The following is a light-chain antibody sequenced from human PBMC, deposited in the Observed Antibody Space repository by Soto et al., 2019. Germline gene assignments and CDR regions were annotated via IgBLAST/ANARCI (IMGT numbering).Light chain of an antibody. J-gene: IGKJ1*01. Sequence: EIVLTQSPGTLSLSPGEGATLSCRASQSLSRNYLAWYQLKPGQAPRLLIYTASNRATGVPPRFSGSGSGTDFTLTISRLEPEDFALYYCQQYDNSPLTFGQGTKVEI. CDR3: QQYDNSPLT. CDR2: TAS. V-gene: IGKV3-20*01. CDR1: QSLSRNY.